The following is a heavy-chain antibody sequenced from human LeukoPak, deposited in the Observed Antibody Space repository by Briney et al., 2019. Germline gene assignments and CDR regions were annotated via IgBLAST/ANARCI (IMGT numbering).Heavy chain of an antibody. CDR1: GFTFSRYW. Sequence: PGGSLRLSCATSGFTFSRYWMNWVRQAPGKGLEWVANIKQDGSEKYYVDSVKGRCTISRDNAKNSLYLQMSSLRVEDTAVYYCARAMYSGSFDPWGQGILVTVSS. CDR3: ARAMYSGSFDP. V-gene: IGHV3-7*02. J-gene: IGHJ5*02. D-gene: IGHD1-26*01. CDR2: IKQDGSEK.